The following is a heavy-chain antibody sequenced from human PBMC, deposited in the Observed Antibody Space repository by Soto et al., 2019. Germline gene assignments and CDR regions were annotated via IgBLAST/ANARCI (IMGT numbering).Heavy chain of an antibody. Sequence: SVKVSCKASGGTFSSYAISWVRQAPGQGLEWMGGIIPIFGTANYAQKYQGRVTITADESTSTAYMELSSLRSEDTAVYYCARGSGFLEWPNFDYWGQGTLVTVSS. CDR1: GGTFSSYA. D-gene: IGHD3-3*01. CDR3: ARGSGFLEWPNFDY. V-gene: IGHV1-69*13. J-gene: IGHJ4*02. CDR2: IIPIFGTA.